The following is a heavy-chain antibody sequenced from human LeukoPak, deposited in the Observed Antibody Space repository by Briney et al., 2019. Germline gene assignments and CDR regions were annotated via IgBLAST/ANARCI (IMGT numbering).Heavy chain of an antibody. CDR1: GGSISSYY. Sequence: PSETLSLTCTVSGGSISSYYWSWIRQPPGEGLEWIGYIYYSGGTNYNPSLKSRVTISVDTSKNQFSLKLSSVTAADTAVYYCARDRFVVNWFDPWGQGTLVTVSS. CDR3: ARDRFVVNWFDP. V-gene: IGHV4-59*12. D-gene: IGHD2-15*01. CDR2: IYYSGGT. J-gene: IGHJ5*02.